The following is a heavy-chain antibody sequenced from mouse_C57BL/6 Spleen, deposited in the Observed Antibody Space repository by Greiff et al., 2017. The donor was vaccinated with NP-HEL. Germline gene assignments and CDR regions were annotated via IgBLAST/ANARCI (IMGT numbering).Heavy chain of an antibody. D-gene: IGHD3-2*02. CDR2: IDPSDSYT. CDR3: ARRRREDSSGLAFYAMDY. J-gene: IGHJ4*01. V-gene: IGHV1-69*01. Sequence: QVQLQQPGAELVMPGASVKLSCKASSYTFTSYWMHWVKQRPGQGLEWIGEIDPSDSYTNYNQKFKGKSTLTVDKSSSTAYMQLSSLTSEDSAVYYCARRRREDSSGLAFYAMDYWGQGTSVTVSS. CDR1: SYTFTSYW.